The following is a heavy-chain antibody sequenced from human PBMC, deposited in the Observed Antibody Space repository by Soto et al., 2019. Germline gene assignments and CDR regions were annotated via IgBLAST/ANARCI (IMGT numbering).Heavy chain of an antibody. D-gene: IGHD6-13*01. CDR3: ARDNGEYSSTGYED. J-gene: IGHJ4*02. Sequence: GGSLRLSCAASGFTFSSYGMHWVRQAPGKGLEWVAVIWYDGSNKYYADSVKGRFTISRDNSKNTLYLQMNSLRAEDTAVYYCARDNGEYSSTGYEDWGQRALDT. CDR1: GFTFSSYG. CDR2: IWYDGSNK. V-gene: IGHV3-33*01.